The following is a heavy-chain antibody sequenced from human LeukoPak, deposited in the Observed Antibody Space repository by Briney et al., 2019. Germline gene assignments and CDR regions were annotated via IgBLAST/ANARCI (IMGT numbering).Heavy chain of an antibody. D-gene: IGHD3-3*01. J-gene: IGHJ4*02. CDR2: ISGSGGST. CDR1: GFTFSSYG. CDR3: AKRYDFWSGHLDY. Sequence: PGGSLRLSCAASGFTFSSYGMSWVRQAPGKGLEWVSAISGSGGSTYYADSVKGRFTISRDNSKNTLYLQMNSLRAEDTAVYYCAKRYDFWSGHLDYWGQGTLVTVSS. V-gene: IGHV3-23*01.